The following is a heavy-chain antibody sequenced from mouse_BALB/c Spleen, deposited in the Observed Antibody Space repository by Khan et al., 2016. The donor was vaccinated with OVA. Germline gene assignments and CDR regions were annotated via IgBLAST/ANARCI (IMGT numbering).Heavy chain of an antibody. D-gene: IGHD3-1*01. CDR1: GYSITSGYF. CDR3: ARGGSSGPAWFTY. J-gene: IGHJ3*01. Sequence: EVQLQESGPGLVKPSQSLSLTCSVTGYSITSGYFWNWLRQSPGNNLEWMGYIRYDGNSDYTPSLKNRISISRDTSKNQFFLQLNSVTPEDTATDYCARGGSSGPAWFTYWGQGTLVTVSA. V-gene: IGHV3-6*02. CDR2: IRYDGNS.